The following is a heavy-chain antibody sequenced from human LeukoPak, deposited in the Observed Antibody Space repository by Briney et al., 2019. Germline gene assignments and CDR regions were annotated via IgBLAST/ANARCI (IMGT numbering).Heavy chain of an antibody. CDR3: TRGEWELSY. CDR2: MSPNSGNT. CDR1: GYTFTTYD. D-gene: IGHD3-16*02. Sequence: EASVKVSCKASGYTFTTYDINWVRQAAGQGLEWMGWMSPNSGNTGYAQRFQGRVTMTRDTSISTAYMELSGLRSEDTAIYYCTRGEWELSYWGQGTLVTVSS. V-gene: IGHV1-8*01. J-gene: IGHJ4*02.